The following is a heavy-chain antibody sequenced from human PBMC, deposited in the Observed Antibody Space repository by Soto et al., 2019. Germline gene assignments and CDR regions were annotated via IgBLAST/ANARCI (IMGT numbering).Heavy chain of an antibody. Sequence: QVQLVQSGAEVKKPGSSVKVSCKASGGTFSSYTISWVRQAPGQGLEWMGRIIPILGIANYAQKFQGRVTITADKSTRTAYMELSSLRSEDTAVYYCARGDCSGGSCYSRGDAFDIWGQGTMVTVSS. CDR3: ARGDCSGGSCYSRGDAFDI. D-gene: IGHD2-15*01. J-gene: IGHJ3*02. V-gene: IGHV1-69*02. CDR2: IIPILGIA. CDR1: GGTFSSYT.